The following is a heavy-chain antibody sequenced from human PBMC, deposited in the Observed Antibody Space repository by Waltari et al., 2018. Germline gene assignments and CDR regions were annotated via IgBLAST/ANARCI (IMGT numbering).Heavy chain of an antibody. V-gene: IGHV4-61*02. CDR1: GGSISSGSYY. CDR2: IYTSGST. CDR3: VRDSLYSSSSWWFDP. Sequence: QVQLQESGPGLVKPSQTLSLTCTVSGGSISSGSYYWSWLRQPAGKGLEWIGRIYTSGSTNYNPSLKSRVTISVDTSKNQFSLKLSSVTAADTAVYYCVRDSLYSSSSWWFDPWGQGTLVTVSS. D-gene: IGHD6-6*01. J-gene: IGHJ5*02.